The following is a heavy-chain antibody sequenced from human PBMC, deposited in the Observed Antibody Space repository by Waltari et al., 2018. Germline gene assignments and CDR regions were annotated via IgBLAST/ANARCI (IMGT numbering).Heavy chain of an antibody. CDR3: ARAEQQLVPYWYFDL. D-gene: IGHD6-13*01. J-gene: IGHJ2*01. CDR2: VYTSGST. V-gene: IGHV4-4*09. Sequence: QVQLQESGPGLVKPSETLSLTCTVSGGSISSYYWSWIRQPPGKGLEWIGYVYTSGSTNYNPSLKSRVTISVDTSNNQFSLKLSSVTAADTAVYYCARAEQQLVPYWYFDLWGRGTLVTVSS. CDR1: GGSISSYY.